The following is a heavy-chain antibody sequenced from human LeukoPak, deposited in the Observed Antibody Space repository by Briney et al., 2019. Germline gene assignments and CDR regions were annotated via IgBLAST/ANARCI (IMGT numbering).Heavy chain of an antibody. V-gene: IGHV1-46*01. J-gene: IGHJ4*02. D-gene: IGHD6-13*01. Sequence: ASVKVSCKASGYTFTSYYMHWVRQAPGQGLEWMGIINPSGGSTSYAQKFQGRVTMTRDTSTSTVYMELSSLRSEDTAVYYCARELPFRSSSWYSWTGFDYWGQGALVTVSS. CDR2: INPSGGST. CDR3: ARELPFRSSSWYSWTGFDY. CDR1: GYTFTSYY.